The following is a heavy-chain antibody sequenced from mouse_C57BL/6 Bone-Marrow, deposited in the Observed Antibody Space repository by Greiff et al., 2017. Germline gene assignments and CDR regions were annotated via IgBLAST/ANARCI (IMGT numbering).Heavy chain of an antibody. CDR2: INPGSGGT. Sequence: VQLQQSGAELVRPGTSVKVSCKASGYAFTNYLIEWVKQRPGQGLEWIGVINPGSGGTNYNEKFKGKATLTADKSSSTAYMQLSSLTSEDSAVYCCARSSWYFDVWGTGTTVTVSS. CDR3: ARSSWYFDV. V-gene: IGHV1-54*01. J-gene: IGHJ1*03. CDR1: GYAFTNYL.